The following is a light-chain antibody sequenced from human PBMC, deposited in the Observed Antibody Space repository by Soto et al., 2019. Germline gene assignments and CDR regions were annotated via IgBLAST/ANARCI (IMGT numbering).Light chain of an antibody. J-gene: IGKJ2*01. V-gene: IGKV3-20*01. CDR1: QSINSAH. CDR3: KLYGRSPQ. Sequence: EIVLTQSPGSLSLSPGERVTLSCRASQSINSAHLAWYQQRPGQAPRLLIYATSRRATGTPDRFSGSGAGTDFTLTISGLEPEDFAVYYCKLYGRSPQFGQGTKLEIK. CDR2: ATS.